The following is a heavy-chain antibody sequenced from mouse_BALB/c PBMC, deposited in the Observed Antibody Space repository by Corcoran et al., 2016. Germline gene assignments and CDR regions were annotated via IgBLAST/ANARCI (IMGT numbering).Heavy chain of an antibody. CDR3: ASGPYGNCFAY. Sequence: EVQLQQSGPELVKPGASVKMSCKASGYTFTSYVMHWVKQKPGQGIEWIGYINPYNDGTKYNEKFKGKATLTSDKSSSTAYMELSSLTSEDSAVYYCASGPYGNCFAYWGQGTLVTVSA. CDR1: GYTFTSYV. D-gene: IGHD2-10*02. V-gene: IGHV1S136*01. CDR2: INPYNDGT. J-gene: IGHJ3*01.